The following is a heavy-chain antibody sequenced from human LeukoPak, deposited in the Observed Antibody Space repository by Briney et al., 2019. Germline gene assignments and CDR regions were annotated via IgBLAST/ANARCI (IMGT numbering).Heavy chain of an antibody. CDR2: IISKVDGGTA. CDR3: TTSGGTTTRFVDY. CDR1: GFTFSNAW. D-gene: IGHD2/OR15-2a*01. Sequence: PGGSLRLSCAASGFTFSNAWMSWVRQAPGKGLEWVGRIISKVDGGTADYAAPVKGRFTISRDDSKNTLYLQMNSLKTEDTAVYYCTTSGGTTTRFVDYWGQGNLVSVSS. J-gene: IGHJ4*02. V-gene: IGHV3-15*01.